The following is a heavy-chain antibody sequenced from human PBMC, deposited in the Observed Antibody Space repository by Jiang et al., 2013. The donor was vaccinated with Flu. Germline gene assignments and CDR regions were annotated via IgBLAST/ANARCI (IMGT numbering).Heavy chain of an antibody. J-gene: IGHJ6*02. D-gene: IGHD3-3*01. V-gene: IGHV1-8*01. Sequence: GAEVKKPGASVKVSCKASGYTFTSYDINWVRQATGQGLEWMGWMNPNSGNTGYAQKFQGRVTMTRNTSISTAYMELSSLRSEDTAVYYCARGGQDLTIFGSYYYYGMDVWGQGTTVTVSS. CDR2: MNPNSGNT. CDR3: ARGGQDLTIFGSYYYYGMDV. CDR1: GYTFTSYD.